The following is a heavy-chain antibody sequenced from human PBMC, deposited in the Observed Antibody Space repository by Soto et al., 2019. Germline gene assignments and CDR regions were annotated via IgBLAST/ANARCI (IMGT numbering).Heavy chain of an antibody. J-gene: IGHJ4*02. D-gene: IGHD2-15*01. Sequence: PSETLSLTCTVSGGSISSYYWSWIRQPPGKGLEWIRYIYYSGSTNYNPSLKSRVTISVDTSKNQFSLKLSSVTAADTAVYYCARDDPGYCSGGSCYPAFDYWGQGTLVTVSS. CDR3: ARDDPGYCSGGSCYPAFDY. CDR1: GGSISSYY. CDR2: IYYSGST. V-gene: IGHV4-59*12.